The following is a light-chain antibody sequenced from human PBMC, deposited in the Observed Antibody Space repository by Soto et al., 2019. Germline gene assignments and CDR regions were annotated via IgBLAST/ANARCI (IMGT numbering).Light chain of an antibody. CDR3: KQYNSYSWT. CDR1: QTVNSY. J-gene: IGKJ1*01. CDR2: GAS. Sequence: IVLTQSPATLSLSPGERAPLSCRARQTVNSYLSWYQHKPGQAPRLLIYGASNRATGIPARFSGSGSGTEFTLTISSLQPDEFATYYCKQYNSYSWTVGKGTKVDI. V-gene: IGKV3-11*01.